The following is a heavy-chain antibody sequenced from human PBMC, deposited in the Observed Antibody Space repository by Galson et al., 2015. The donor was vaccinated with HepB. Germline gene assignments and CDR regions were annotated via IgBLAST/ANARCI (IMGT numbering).Heavy chain of an antibody. CDR1: GGSISSGGYY. D-gene: IGHD1-14*01. V-gene: IGHV4-31*03. Sequence: TLSLTCTVSGGSISSGGYYWSWIRQHPGKGLEWIGYIYYSGSTYYNPSLKSRVTISVDTSKNQFSLKLSSVTAADTAVYYCARVNPGRSQFPWGQGTLVTVSS. CDR2: IYYSGST. CDR3: ARVNPGRSQFP. J-gene: IGHJ5*02.